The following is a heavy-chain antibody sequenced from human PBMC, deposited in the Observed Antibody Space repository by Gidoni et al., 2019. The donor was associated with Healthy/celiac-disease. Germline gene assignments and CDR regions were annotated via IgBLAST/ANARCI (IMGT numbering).Heavy chain of an antibody. CDR1: GFTFSSYE. J-gene: IGHJ4*02. CDR2: ISSSGSTI. D-gene: IGHD3-22*01. Sequence: EVQLVESGGGLVQPGGSLRLSCAASGFTFSSYEMNWVRQAPGKGLEWVSYISSSGSTIYYADSVKCRFTISRDNANNSLYLQMNSLRAEYTAVYYLARGGEVVVSLFDYWGQGTLVTVSS. V-gene: IGHV3-48*03. CDR3: ARGGEVVVSLFDY.